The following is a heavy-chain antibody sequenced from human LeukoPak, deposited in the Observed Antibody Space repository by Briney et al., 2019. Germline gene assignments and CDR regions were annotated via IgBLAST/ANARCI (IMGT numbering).Heavy chain of an antibody. J-gene: IGHJ4*02. Sequence: GESLKISCAASGFTFSSYSMNWVRQAPGKGLEWVSSISSSSSYIYYADSVKGRFTISRDNAKNSLYLQMNSLRAEDTAVYYCARAVNYYDNSGYQYWGQGTLVPVSS. CDR3: ARAVNYYDNSGYQY. CDR1: GFTFSSYS. CDR2: ISSSSSYI. V-gene: IGHV3-21*01. D-gene: IGHD3-22*01.